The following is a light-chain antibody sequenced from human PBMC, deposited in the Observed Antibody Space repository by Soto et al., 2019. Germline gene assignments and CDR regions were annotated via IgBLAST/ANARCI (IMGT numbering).Light chain of an antibody. V-gene: IGKV3-11*01. CDR2: DAS. CDR1: QSVSSY. CDR3: QQRSNWPIT. J-gene: IGKJ5*01. Sequence: EIVLTQSPATLSLSPGERATLSCRASQSVSSYLACYQQKPGQAPRLLMYDASNRATGIPARFSGSGSGTDFTLTISSLEPEDLALYYCQQRSNWPITFGQGTRLEIK.